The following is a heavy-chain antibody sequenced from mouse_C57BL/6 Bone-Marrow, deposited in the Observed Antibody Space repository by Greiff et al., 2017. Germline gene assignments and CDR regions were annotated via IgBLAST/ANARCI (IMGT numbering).Heavy chain of an antibody. CDR2: IRLKSDNYAT. Sequence: EVMLVESGGGLVQPGGSMKLSCVASGFTFSNYWMNWVRQSPEKGLEWVAQIRLKSDNYATHYAESVKGRFTISRDDSKSSVYLQMNNLRAEDTGIYYCTPDGSSPYWYFDVWGTGTTVTVSS. D-gene: IGHD1-1*01. CDR3: TPDGSSPYWYFDV. CDR1: GFTFSNYW. J-gene: IGHJ1*03. V-gene: IGHV6-3*01.